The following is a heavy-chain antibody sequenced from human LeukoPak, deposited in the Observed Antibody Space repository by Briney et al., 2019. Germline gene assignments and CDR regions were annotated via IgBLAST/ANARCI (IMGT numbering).Heavy chain of an antibody. D-gene: IGHD2-2*01. Sequence: SETLSLTCTVSGDSISRSYWAWIRQPPGKGPEWIGFIYNSENTYYNPSLKSRVSISVDTSKNLFSLKLPSVTTADTAVYYCARGRGSNYALYYFDYWGQGTLVTVSS. CDR3: ARGRGSNYALYYFDY. CDR2: IYNSENT. J-gene: IGHJ4*02. CDR1: GDSISRSY. V-gene: IGHV4-59*01.